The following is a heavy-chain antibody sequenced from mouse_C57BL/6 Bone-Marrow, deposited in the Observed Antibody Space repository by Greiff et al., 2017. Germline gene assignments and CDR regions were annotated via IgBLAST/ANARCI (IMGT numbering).Heavy chain of an antibody. J-gene: IGHJ1*03. Sequence: EVMLVESGGGLVKPGGSLKLSCAASGFTFSSYAMSWVRQTPEKRLEWVATISDGGSYTYYPDTVKGRFTISRDNAKNNLYLQMSHLKSEDTAMYYCAREPFLYDYGSSYVENWYFDVWGTGTTGTVSS. CDR1: GFTFSSYA. V-gene: IGHV5-4*01. CDR3: AREPFLYDYGSSYVENWYFDV. D-gene: IGHD1-1*01. CDR2: ISDGGSYT.